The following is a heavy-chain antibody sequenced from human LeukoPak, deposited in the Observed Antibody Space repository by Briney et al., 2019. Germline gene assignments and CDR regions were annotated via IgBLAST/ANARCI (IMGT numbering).Heavy chain of an antibody. CDR3: ASRGSRYYYGMDV. CDR2: IYYSGNT. CDR1: GGSLSSYY. J-gene: IGHJ6*02. D-gene: IGHD1-26*01. Sequence: PSETLSLTCTVSGGSLSSYYWSWIRQPPGKGLEWIAYIYYSGNTNYNPSLKSRVTISVDTSKNQFSLKLSSVTAADTAVYYCASRGSRYYYGMDVWGQGTTVTVSS. V-gene: IGHV4-59*08.